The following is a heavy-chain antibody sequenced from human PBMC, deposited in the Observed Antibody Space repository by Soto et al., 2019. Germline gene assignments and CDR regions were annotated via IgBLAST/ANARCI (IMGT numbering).Heavy chain of an antibody. Sequence: SEALSLTCTVSAGFSRPNYWAWFRHLPGKGKEWIGYIYYAWTTTYNPSLKSRVAISLATSKSHFSLTLTSVTPSDTAVFFCARLGAYQQSHSSWGQGAVDIVSS. J-gene: IGHJ5*02. CDR2: IYYAWTT. CDR3: ARLGAYQQSHSS. CDR1: AGFSRPNY. V-gene: IGHV4-59*08. D-gene: IGHD2-21*01.